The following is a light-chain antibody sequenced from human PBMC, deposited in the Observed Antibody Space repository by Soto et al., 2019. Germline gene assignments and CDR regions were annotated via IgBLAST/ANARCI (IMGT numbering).Light chain of an antibody. V-gene: IGLV2-8*01. CDR3: SSYAGSNNRV. J-gene: IGLJ2*01. Sequence: QSVLTQPPSASGSPGQSVTISCTGTSSDVGGYNYVSWYQQHPGKAPKLMIYEVSKRPSGVPDRFSGSKSGNTASLTVSGLQVEDEADYYCSSYAGSNNRVFGGGTKVTVL. CDR1: SSDVGGYNY. CDR2: EVS.